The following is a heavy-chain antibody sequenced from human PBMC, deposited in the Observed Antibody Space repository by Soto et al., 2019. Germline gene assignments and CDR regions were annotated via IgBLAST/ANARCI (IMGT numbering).Heavy chain of an antibody. V-gene: IGHV3-21*01. Sequence: EVQLVESGGGLVKPGGSLRLSCAASGFTFSSYSMNWVRQAPGKGLEWVSSISSSSSYIYYADSVKGRFTISRDNAKNSLYLQMNSLRAEDTAVYYCARDLSVVVAPAAIIYYYYYGMDVWGQGTTVTVSS. CDR3: ARDLSVVVAPAAIIYYYYYGMDV. CDR2: ISSSSSYI. CDR1: GFTFSSYS. D-gene: IGHD2-2*02. J-gene: IGHJ6*02.